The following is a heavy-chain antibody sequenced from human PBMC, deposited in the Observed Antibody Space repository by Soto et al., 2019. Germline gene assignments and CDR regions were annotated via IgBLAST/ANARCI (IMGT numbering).Heavy chain of an antibody. J-gene: IGHJ3*02. V-gene: IGHV1-46*01. CDR3: ARGHISHAFDI. CDR1: GYTFTSYY. D-gene: IGHD2-21*01. Sequence: VKVSCKASGYTFTSYYMHWVRQAPGQGLEWMGIINPSGGSTSYAQKFQGRVTMTRNTSISTAYMELSSLRSEDTAVYYCARGHISHAFDIWGQGTMVTVSS. CDR2: INPSGGST.